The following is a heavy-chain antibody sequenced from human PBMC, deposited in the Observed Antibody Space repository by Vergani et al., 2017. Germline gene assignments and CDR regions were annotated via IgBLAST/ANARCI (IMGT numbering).Heavy chain of an antibody. V-gene: IGHV3-30*03. CDR2: ISYDGSNK. CDR3: ARDPGDGFLGWLH. J-gene: IGHJ4*02. CDR1: GFTFSHYS. Sequence: VQMVESGGGLVKPGGSLRLSCVASGFTFSHYSMNWVRQAPGKGLEWVAVISYDGSNKYYADSVKGRFTISRDNSKNTLYLQMNSLRAEDTAVYYCARDPGDGFLGWLHWGQGTLVTVSS. D-gene: IGHD3-3*01.